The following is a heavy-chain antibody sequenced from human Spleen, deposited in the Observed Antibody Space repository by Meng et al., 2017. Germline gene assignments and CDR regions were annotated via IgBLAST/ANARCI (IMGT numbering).Heavy chain of an antibody. Sequence: GESLKISCAASGFTFSDYYLSWIRQAPGKGLEWVSFIDISGETTRYADSVKGRFTVSRDNSKSTLYLQMNSLRAEDTAVYYCAKEIRPNDYWGQGTLVTVSS. D-gene: IGHD5-24*01. CDR3: AKEIRPNDY. J-gene: IGHJ4*02. CDR2: IDISGETT. V-gene: IGHV3-11*01. CDR1: GFTFSDYY.